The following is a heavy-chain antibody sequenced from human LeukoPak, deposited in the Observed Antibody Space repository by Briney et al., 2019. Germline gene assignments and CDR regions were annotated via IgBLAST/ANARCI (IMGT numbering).Heavy chain of an antibody. V-gene: IGHV3-23*01. CDR1: GFTVSSNY. Sequence: QPGGSLRLSCAASGFTVSSNYMSWVRQAPGKGLEWVSAISGSGGSTYYADSVKGRFTISRDNSKNTLYLQMNSLRAEDTAVYYCAPSPHLDSSGFGPSGFDPWGQGTLVTVSS. CDR2: ISGSGGST. D-gene: IGHD6-19*01. CDR3: APSPHLDSSGFGPSGFDP. J-gene: IGHJ5*02.